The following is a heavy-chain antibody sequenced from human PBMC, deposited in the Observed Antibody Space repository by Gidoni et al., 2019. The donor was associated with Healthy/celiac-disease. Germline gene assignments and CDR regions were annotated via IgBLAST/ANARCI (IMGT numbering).Heavy chain of an antibody. CDR3: ANPCHTAMVTPYYFDY. V-gene: IGHV3-23*01. CDR1: GFTFSSYA. Sequence: EVQLLESGGCLVQPGGSLRLSCAASGFTFSSYAMSGVRQAPGKGLGWGSAMGGSCGSTYYADSVKGRYTISRDNSKNTLYLQRNSLRAEDTAVDYCANPCHTAMVTPYYFDYWGQGTLVTVSS. J-gene: IGHJ4*02. D-gene: IGHD5-18*01. CDR2: MGGSCGST.